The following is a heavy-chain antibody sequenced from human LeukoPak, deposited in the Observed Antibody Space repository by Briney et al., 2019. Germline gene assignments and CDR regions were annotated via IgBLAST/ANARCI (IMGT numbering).Heavy chain of an antibody. CDR2: ISSSSSYI. D-gene: IGHD2-15*01. Sequence: GGSLRLSCAASGFTFSSYSMNWVRQAPGKGLEWVSSISSSSSYIYYADSVKGRFTISRDNAKNSLYLQMNSLRAEDTAVYYCARESMGYCSGGSCPHYYGMDVWGQGTTVTVSS. CDR3: ARESMGYCSGGSCPHYYGMDV. J-gene: IGHJ6*02. CDR1: GFTFSSYS. V-gene: IGHV3-21*01.